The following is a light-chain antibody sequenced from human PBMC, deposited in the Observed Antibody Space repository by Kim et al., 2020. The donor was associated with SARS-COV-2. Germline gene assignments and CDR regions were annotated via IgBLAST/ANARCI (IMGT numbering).Light chain of an antibody. CDR2: GKN. V-gene: IGLV3-19*01. Sequence: SELTQDPAVSVALGQTVRITCQGDSLRSYYASWYQQKPGQAPVLVIYGKNNRPSGIPDRFSGSSSGNTASLTITGAQAEDEADYYCNSRDSSGNHLDWVFGGGTKLTVL. CDR1: SLRSYY. CDR3: NSRDSSGNHLDWV. J-gene: IGLJ3*02.